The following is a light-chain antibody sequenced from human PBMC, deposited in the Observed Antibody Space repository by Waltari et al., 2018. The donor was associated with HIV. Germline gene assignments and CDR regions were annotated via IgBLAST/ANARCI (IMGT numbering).Light chain of an antibody. CDR1: RLSNQY. V-gene: IGLV3-25*03. J-gene: IGLJ3*02. CDR2: RDS. Sequence: SFELTQPPSVSVSPGQTARITCSGSRLSNQYGYWCQQKPGQAPVLVMSRDSERPSGVPERFSGSSSGTTVTWTISGVQAEDEADEYCQSADNSVTHLVCGGGTKLTVL. CDR3: QSADNSVTHLV.